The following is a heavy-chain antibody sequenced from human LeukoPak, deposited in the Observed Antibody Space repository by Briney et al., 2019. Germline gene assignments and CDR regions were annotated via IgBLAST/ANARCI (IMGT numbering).Heavy chain of an antibody. Sequence: GGSRRLSCAASGFTFSSYSMNWVRQAPGKGLEWVSYISSSSSTIYYADSVKGRFTISRDNAKNSLYLQMNSLRAEDTAVYYCARDDSGYDLGGDYPDYWGQGTLVTVSS. V-gene: IGHV3-48*04. CDR2: ISSSSSTI. J-gene: IGHJ4*02. CDR1: GFTFSSYS. D-gene: IGHD5-12*01. CDR3: ARDDSGYDLGGDYPDY.